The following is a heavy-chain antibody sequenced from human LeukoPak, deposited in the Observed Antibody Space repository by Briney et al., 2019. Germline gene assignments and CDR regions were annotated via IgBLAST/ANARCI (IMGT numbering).Heavy chain of an antibody. Sequence: PGGSLRLSCAASGFTFSSYGMHWVRQAPGKGLEWVAFIRYDGSNKYYADSVKGRFTISRDNSKNTLYLQMNSLRAEDTAVYYCVKDLYSSSSLTDYWGQGTLVTVSS. CDR1: GFTFSSYG. CDR3: VKDLYSSSSLTDY. J-gene: IGHJ4*02. V-gene: IGHV3-30*02. CDR2: IRYDGSNK. D-gene: IGHD6-6*01.